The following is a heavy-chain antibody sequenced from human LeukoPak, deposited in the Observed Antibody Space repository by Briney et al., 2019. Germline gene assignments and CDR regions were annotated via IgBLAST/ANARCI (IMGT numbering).Heavy chain of an antibody. CDR1: GYTFTGYY. V-gene: IGHV1-2*02. D-gene: IGHD2-15*01. J-gene: IGHJ5*02. Sequence: ASVKVSCKASGYTFTGYYMHWVRQAPGQGLEWMGWIKPNSGGTNYAQKFQGRVTMTRDTSISTAYMELSRLRSDDTAVYYCAREDPGVGGSCYHWGQGTLVTVSP. CDR2: IKPNSGGT. CDR3: AREDPGVGGSCYH.